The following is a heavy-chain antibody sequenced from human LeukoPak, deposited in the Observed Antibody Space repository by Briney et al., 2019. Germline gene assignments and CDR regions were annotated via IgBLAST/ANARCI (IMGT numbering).Heavy chain of an antibody. CDR1: GFTFSSYA. J-gene: IGHJ4*02. CDR3: AKGSIMAAAGHFDY. V-gene: IGHV3-23*01. Sequence: PGGSLRLSCAASGFTFSSYAMSWVRQAPGKGLEWVSAISGSGGSTYYADSVKGRFTISRDNSKNTLYLQMNSLRAKDSAVYYCAKGSIMAAAGHFDYWGQGTLVTVSS. D-gene: IGHD6-13*01. CDR2: ISGSGGST.